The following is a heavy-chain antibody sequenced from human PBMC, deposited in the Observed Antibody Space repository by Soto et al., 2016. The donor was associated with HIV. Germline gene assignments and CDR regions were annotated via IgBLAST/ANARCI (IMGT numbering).Heavy chain of an antibody. CDR1: GFTFNNYA. D-gene: IGHD5-12*01. CDR3: AKVWWLRLGAFDI. Sequence: EVQLLESGGGLVQPGGSLRLSCTASGFTFNNYARSWVRQAPGKGLEWVSTISGSGDSTYYADSVKGRFTISRDNSKNTLYVQMNSLRAEDTAVYYCAKVWWLRLGAFDIWGQGTMVTVSS. CDR2: ISGSGDST. V-gene: IGHV3-23*01. J-gene: IGHJ3*02.